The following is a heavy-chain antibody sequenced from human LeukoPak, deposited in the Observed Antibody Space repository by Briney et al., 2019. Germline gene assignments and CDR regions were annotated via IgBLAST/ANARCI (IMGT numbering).Heavy chain of an antibody. CDR2: IRYDGSIK. CDR1: GFIFSSYG. V-gene: IGHV3-30*02. Sequence: GGSLRLSCAASGFIFSSYGMHWVRQAPGKGLEWVAFIRYDGSIKYYADSVKGRFTISRDNSKNTLYLQLGSLRTEDMAVYYCARQVGATFDYWGQGTLVAVSS. CDR3: ARQVGATFDY. J-gene: IGHJ4*02. D-gene: IGHD1-26*01.